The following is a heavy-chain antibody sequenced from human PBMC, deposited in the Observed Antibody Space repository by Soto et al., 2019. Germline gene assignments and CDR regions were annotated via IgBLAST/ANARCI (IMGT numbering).Heavy chain of an antibody. CDR1: GGSISSSNW. D-gene: IGHD1-26*01. Sequence: SETLSLTCAVSGGSISSSNWWSWVRQLPGKGLEWIGEIYHSGSTNYNPSLKSRVTISVDKSKNQFSLNLSSLTAADTAVYYCARVSGTYYYGMDVWGQGTTVT. CDR3: ARVSGTYYYGMDV. CDR2: IYHSGST. V-gene: IGHV4-4*02. J-gene: IGHJ6*02.